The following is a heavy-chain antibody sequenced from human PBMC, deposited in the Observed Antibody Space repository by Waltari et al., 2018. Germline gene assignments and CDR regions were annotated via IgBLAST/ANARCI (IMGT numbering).Heavy chain of an antibody. CDR1: GFTFSSYS. J-gene: IGHJ4*02. V-gene: IGHV3-21*01. D-gene: IGHD5-18*01. CDR3: ARDRGYSYGLPYY. CDR2: SSSSSSYI. Sequence: EVQLVVSGGGLVKPGGSLRLSCAASGFTFSSYSMNWVRQAPGKGLEWVSSSSSSSSYIYYADSVKGRFTISRDNAKNSLYLQMNSLRAEDTAVYYCARDRGYSYGLPYYWGQGTLVTVSS.